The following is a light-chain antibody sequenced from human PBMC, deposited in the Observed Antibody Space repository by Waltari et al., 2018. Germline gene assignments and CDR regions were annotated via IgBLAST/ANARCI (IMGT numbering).Light chain of an antibody. Sequence: IVLTHSPPSLPVTPGEQASISCRSSQSLLHSNVYNYLDWYLQKPGQSPQLLIYLGSNRASGVPDRFSGSGSGTDFTLKISRVEAEDVGVYYCMQSLRALWTFGQGTKVEIK. CDR1: QSLLHSNVYNY. CDR3: MQSLRALWT. CDR2: LGS. J-gene: IGKJ1*01. V-gene: IGKV2-28*01.